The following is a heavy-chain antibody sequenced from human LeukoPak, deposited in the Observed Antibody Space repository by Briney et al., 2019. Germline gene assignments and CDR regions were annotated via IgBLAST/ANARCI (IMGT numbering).Heavy chain of an antibody. V-gene: IGHV3-66*02. Sequence: WETLTLTCTASGFTVSSNYWSWIRQAPGKGLEWVSLIYSSGSTYYADSVKGRFTISRDNSKNTLYLQMNSLRAEDTAVYYCARDPFDRSSGYWGQGTLVTVSS. J-gene: IGHJ4*02. D-gene: IGHD3-9*01. CDR3: ARDPFDRSSGY. CDR1: GFTVSSNY. CDR2: IYSSGST.